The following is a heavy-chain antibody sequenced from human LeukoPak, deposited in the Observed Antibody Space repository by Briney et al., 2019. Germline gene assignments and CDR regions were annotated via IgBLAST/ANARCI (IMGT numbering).Heavy chain of an antibody. J-gene: IGHJ4*02. D-gene: IGHD3-22*01. Sequence: GGSLRLSCAASGFTVSSNYMSWVRQAPGKGLEWVSIIYVGGTTYYADSVKGRFTISRDNSKNTLYLQMNSLRAEDTAVFYCARGKRPYDSSGFYWFGYWGQGTLVTVSS. V-gene: IGHV3-66*01. CDR2: IYVGGTT. CDR3: ARGKRPYDSSGFYWFGY. CDR1: GFTVSSNY.